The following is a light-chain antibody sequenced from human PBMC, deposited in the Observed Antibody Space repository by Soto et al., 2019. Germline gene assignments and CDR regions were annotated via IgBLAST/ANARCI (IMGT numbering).Light chain of an antibody. Sequence: DIQMTQSPSSLSATVGDGVTITCRASQTISTYLNWYQQKPGKAPKLLIYAASSLQSGVPSRFSGSGPGTDFTLTISSLQPEDFATYYCQQSYSTPLTFGGGTKV. CDR2: AAS. J-gene: IGKJ4*01. CDR3: QQSYSTPLT. V-gene: IGKV1-39*01. CDR1: QTISTY.